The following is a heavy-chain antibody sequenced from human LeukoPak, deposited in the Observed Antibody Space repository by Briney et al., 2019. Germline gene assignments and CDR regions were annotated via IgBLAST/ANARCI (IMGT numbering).Heavy chain of an antibody. D-gene: IGHD3-22*01. CDR2: IYTTGST. V-gene: IGHV4-61*02. CDR1: GGSLSSGTYY. Sequence: SETLSLTCTVSGGSLSSGTYYWTWIRQPAGKGLEWIGRIYTTGSTNYNPSLKSRVTMSTDTSKNQFSLKLSSVTAADTAVYYCARVTTGGYYNCWGQETLVTVSS. J-gene: IGHJ4*02. CDR3: ARVTTGGYYNC.